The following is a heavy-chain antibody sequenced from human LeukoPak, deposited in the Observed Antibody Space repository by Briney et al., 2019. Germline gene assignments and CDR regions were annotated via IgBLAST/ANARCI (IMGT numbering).Heavy chain of an antibody. CDR1: GGSISSYY. D-gene: IGHD6-13*01. CDR2: IYTSGST. Sequence: SETLSLTCTVSGGSISSYYWTWIRQPAGKGLEWIGRIYTSGSTNYNPSLKSRVTMSEDTSNNQFSLNLSSVTAADTAVYYCARQMIAAGKNYYGMDVWGQGTTVTVSS. CDR3: ARQMIAAGKNYYGMDV. V-gene: IGHV4-4*07. J-gene: IGHJ6*02.